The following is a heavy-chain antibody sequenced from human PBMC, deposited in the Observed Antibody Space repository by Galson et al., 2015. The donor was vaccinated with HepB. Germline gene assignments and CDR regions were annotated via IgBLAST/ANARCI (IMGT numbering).Heavy chain of an antibody. CDR1: GFSLSTSGVG. D-gene: IGHD3-10*01. Sequence: PALVKPTQTLTLTCTFSGFSLSTSGVGVGWIRQPPGKALEWLALIYWDDDKRYSPSLKSRLTITKDTSKNQVVLTMTNMDPVDTATYYCAQGREVGFGVPFDYWGQGTLVTVSS. J-gene: IGHJ4*02. V-gene: IGHV2-5*02. CDR3: AQGREVGFGVPFDY. CDR2: IYWDDDK.